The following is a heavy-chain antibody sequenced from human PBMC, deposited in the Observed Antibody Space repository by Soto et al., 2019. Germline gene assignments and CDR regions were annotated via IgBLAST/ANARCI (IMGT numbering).Heavy chain of an antibody. J-gene: IGHJ3*01. V-gene: IGHV3-48*03. D-gene: IGHD2-15*01. Sequence: GSRRLSCAASGFTFIDYEMHWVRQAPWKGLQWVSYISSSGTTIYYSESVKGRFTISRDTAKNSLYLQLSGLRADDTAVYYCARRIWDPAVVAVATRGAFDVWGQGTMVTVSS. CDR2: ISSSGTTI. CDR3: ARRIWDPAVVAVATRGAFDV. CDR1: GFTFIDYE.